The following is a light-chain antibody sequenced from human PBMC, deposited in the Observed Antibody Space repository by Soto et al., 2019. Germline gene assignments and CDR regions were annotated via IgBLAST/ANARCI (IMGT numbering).Light chain of an antibody. CDR1: NIGSKS. CDR2: YDS. CDR3: QVWDSSSDHVV. V-gene: IGLV3-21*04. Sequence: SYELTQPPSVSVAPGKTATITCGGNNIGSKSVHWYQQKPGQAPVLVIYYDSDRPSGIPERFSGSNSGNTATLTISRVEAGDEADYYCQVWDSSSDHVVFAGGTKLTVL. J-gene: IGLJ2*01.